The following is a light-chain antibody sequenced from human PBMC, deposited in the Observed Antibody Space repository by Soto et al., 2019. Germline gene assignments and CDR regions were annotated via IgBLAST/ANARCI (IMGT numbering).Light chain of an antibody. CDR1: QSVTSNY. CDR2: DTS. V-gene: IGKV3D-20*02. Sequence: EIVLTQSPGTLSLSPGERATLSCRASQSVTSNYLAWYQQKPGRAPGLLIYDTSTRASGVPDRFSGSGSGTEFTLTISRLEPEDFAVYYCQQYKNWPPLTFGGGTKVDIK. CDR3: QQYKNWPPLT. J-gene: IGKJ4*01.